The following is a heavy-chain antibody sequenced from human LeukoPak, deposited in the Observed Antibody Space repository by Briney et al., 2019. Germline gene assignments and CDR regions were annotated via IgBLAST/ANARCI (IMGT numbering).Heavy chain of an antibody. CDR1: GFSFSDAW. V-gene: IGHV3-21*01. CDR2: ISSSGSYI. D-gene: IGHD3-3*01. J-gene: IGHJ3*02. CDR3: ARGNYYGDAFDI. Sequence: GGSLRLSCAASGFSFSDAWMNWVRQAPGKGLEWVSSISSSGSYIYYADSLKGRFTISRDNAKNSLYLQMNSLRAEDTAVYYCARGNYYGDAFDIWGQGTMVTVSS.